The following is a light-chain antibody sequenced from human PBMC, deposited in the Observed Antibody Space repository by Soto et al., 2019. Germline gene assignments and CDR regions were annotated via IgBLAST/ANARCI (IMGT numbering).Light chain of an antibody. CDR3: QQYNNWPPYT. Sequence: EIVMTQSPATLSVSPGERATLGCRASQSISSNLAWYQQKPGQAPRLLIYGASTRATGISARFSGRGSGTEFTLTITNLQSEDFAVYYCQQYNNWPPYTFGQGTKVDIK. CDR2: GAS. J-gene: IGKJ2*01. CDR1: QSISSN. V-gene: IGKV3-15*01.